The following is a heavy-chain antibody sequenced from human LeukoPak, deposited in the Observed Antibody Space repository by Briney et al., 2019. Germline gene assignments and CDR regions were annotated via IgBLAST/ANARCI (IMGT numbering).Heavy chain of an antibody. CDR2: IYTSGST. CDR1: GGSISSGSYY. Sequence: SETLSLTCTVSGGSISSGSYYWSWIRQPAGKGLEWIGRIYTSGSTNYNPSLKSRVTISVDTSKNQFSLKLSSLTAADTAVYYSAGGGLVGGYYYYMDVWGKGTTVTVSS. D-gene: IGHD2-15*01. CDR3: AGGGLVGGYYYYMDV. J-gene: IGHJ6*03. V-gene: IGHV4-61*02.